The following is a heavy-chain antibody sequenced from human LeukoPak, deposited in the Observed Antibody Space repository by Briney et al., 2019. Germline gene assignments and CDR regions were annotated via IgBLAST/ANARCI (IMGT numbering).Heavy chain of an antibody. CDR1: GGSFSGYY. J-gene: IGHJ4*02. Sequence: SETLSLTCAVYGGSFSGYYWSWIRQPPGKGLEWIGSIYYSGSTYYNPSLKSRVTISVDTSKNQFSLKLTSVTAADTAVYYCARAGYYASGSPSGLYWGQGTLVTVSS. V-gene: IGHV4-34*01. CDR2: IYYSGST. D-gene: IGHD3-10*01. CDR3: ARAGYYASGSPSGLY.